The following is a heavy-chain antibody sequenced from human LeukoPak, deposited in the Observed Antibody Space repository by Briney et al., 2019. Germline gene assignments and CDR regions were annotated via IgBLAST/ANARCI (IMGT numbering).Heavy chain of an antibody. V-gene: IGHV4-39*07. J-gene: IGHJ5*02. CDR2: INHSGST. CDR1: GGSISSGGYY. D-gene: IGHD5-18*01. Sequence: PSETLSLTCTVSGGSISSGGYYWSWIRQPPGKGLEWIGEINHSGSTNYNPSLKSRVTISVDTSKNQFSLKLSSVTAADTAVYYCARGKRGYSSNWFDPWGQGTLVTVSS. CDR3: ARGKRGYSSNWFDP.